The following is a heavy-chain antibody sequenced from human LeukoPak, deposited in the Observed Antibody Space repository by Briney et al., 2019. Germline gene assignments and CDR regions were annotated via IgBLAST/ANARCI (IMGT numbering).Heavy chain of an antibody. CDR1: GFIFSNYA. V-gene: IGHV3-23*01. CDR3: AKIRDGGY. J-gene: IGHJ4*02. CDR2: ISGSGGST. D-gene: IGHD3-10*01. Sequence: GGSLRLSCVVSGFIFSNYAMSWVRQTPGKGLEWVSSISGSGGSTYYADSVKGRFTVSRDNSKNTLYLQMNSLRAEDTAVYFCAKIRDGGYWGQGTLVTVSS.